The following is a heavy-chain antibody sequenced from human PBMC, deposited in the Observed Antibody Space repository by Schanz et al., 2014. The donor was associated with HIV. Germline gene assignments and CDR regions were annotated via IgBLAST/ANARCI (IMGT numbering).Heavy chain of an antibody. CDR1: GFTFSNAW. CDR2: IKSKTDGGTT. J-gene: IGHJ6*02. D-gene: IGHD3-22*01. Sequence: EVQLVESGGGLVKPGGSLRLSCAASGFTFSNAWMNWVRQAPGKGLEWVGRIKSKTDGGTTDYAAPVKGRFTISRDNAKNSLFLQMNSLRVEDTAVYYCATSPTMIFVGNFYSGLDVWGRGTTVTVS. CDR3: ATSPTMIFVGNFYSGLDV. V-gene: IGHV3-15*01.